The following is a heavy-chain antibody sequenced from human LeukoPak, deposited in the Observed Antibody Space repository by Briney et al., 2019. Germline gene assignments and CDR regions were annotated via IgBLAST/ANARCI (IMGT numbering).Heavy chain of an antibody. CDR3: ARVATMVRVYYYYYGMDV. V-gene: IGHV1-8*01. CDR2: MNPNSGNT. Sequence: ASVKVSCKASGYIFTNYDINWVRQATGQGLEWMGWMNPNSGNTGYAQKFQGRVTMTRNTSISTAYMELSSLRSEDTAVYYCARVATMVRVYYYYYGMDVWGQGTTVTVSS. D-gene: IGHD3-10*01. CDR1: GYIFTNYD. J-gene: IGHJ6*02.